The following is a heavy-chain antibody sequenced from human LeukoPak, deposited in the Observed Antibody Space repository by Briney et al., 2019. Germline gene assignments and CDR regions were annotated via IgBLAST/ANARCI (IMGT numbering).Heavy chain of an antibody. Sequence: GESLKISCKTSGYSFTSYWIGWVRQMPGKGLEWMGIIDPSDSDIRYTPSFQGQVTISADKSLSTAYLQWNSLKASDTAIYYCARQTAMGRSGDYWGQGTLVTVSS. D-gene: IGHD7-27*01. V-gene: IGHV5-51*01. CDR3: ARQTAMGRSGDY. CDR1: GYSFTSYW. J-gene: IGHJ4*02. CDR2: IDPSDSDI.